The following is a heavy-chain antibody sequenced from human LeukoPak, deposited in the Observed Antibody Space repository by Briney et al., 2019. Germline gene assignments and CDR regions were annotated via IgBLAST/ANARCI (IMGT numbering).Heavy chain of an antibody. CDR1: GGTFSSYA. D-gene: IGHD3-22*01. Sequence: GASVKVSCKASGGTFSSYAISWVRQAPGQGLEWMGWISAYNGNTNYAQKLQGRVTMTTDTSTSTAYMELRSLRSDDTAVYYCARVYYYDSSGWFDPWGQGTLVTVSS. CDR2: ISAYNGNT. J-gene: IGHJ5*02. V-gene: IGHV1-18*01. CDR3: ARVYYYDSSGWFDP.